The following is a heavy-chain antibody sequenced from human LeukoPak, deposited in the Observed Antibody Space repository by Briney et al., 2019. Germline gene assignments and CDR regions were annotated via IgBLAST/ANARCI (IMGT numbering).Heavy chain of an antibody. CDR3: ARDRSFFGGYDSSGHPQYFQH. V-gene: IGHV1-69*04. CDR2: IIPILGIA. J-gene: IGHJ1*01. Sequence: ASVKVSCKASGGTFSSYAISWVRQAPGQGLEWMGRIIPILGIANYAQKFQGRVTITADESTSTAYMELSSLRSEDTAVYYCARDRSFFGGYDSSGHPQYFQHWGQGTLVTVSS. CDR1: GGTFSSYA. D-gene: IGHD3-22*01.